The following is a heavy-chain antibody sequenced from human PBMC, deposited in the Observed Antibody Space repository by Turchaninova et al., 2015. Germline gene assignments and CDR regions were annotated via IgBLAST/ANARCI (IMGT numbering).Heavy chain of an antibody. Sequence: EVQLVESGGGLVQPGGSLRLSCAASGLTFSIYAMAWVRQAPGQGLVWVSRINYDETTTNYPDSVKGLFTVSRDNAKNTLYLQMHSRRAEDTAVYYCVRDNWGPDTWGRGTLVTVSS. CDR1: GLTFSIYA. CDR3: VRDNWGPDT. J-gene: IGHJ4*02. V-gene: IGHV3-74*01. CDR2: INYDETTT. D-gene: IGHD3-16*01.